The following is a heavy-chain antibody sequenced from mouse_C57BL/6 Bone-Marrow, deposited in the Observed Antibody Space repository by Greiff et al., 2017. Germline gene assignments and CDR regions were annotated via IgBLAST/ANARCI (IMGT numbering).Heavy chain of an antibody. CDR2: IHPNSGST. V-gene: IGHV1-64*01. CDR1: GYTFTSYW. CDR3: ARYNLYYDYDWFAY. D-gene: IGHD2-4*01. Sequence: QVQLQQPGAELVKPGASVTLSCKASGYTFTSYWMHWVKQRPGQGLEWIGMIHPNSGSTNYNEKFKSKATLTVDKSSSTAYRQLSSLTSEDSAVYYCARYNLYYDYDWFAYWGQGTLVTVSA. J-gene: IGHJ3*01.